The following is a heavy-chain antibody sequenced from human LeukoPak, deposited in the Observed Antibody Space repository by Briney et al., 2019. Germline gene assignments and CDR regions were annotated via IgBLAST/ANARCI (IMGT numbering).Heavy chain of an antibody. V-gene: IGHV4-31*03. Sequence: PSGTLSLTCTVSGGSISSGGYYWSWIRQHPGKGLEWIGYIYYSGSTYYNPSLKSRVTISVDTSKNQFSLKLSSVTAADTAVYYCARAERYFDWLLGAFDIWGQGTMVTVSS. J-gene: IGHJ3*02. CDR2: IYYSGST. D-gene: IGHD3-9*01. CDR1: GGSISSGGYY. CDR3: ARAERYFDWLLGAFDI.